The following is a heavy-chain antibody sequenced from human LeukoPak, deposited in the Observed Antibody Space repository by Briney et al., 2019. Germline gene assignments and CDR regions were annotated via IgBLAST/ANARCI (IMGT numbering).Heavy chain of an antibody. J-gene: IGHJ5*02. V-gene: IGHV4-34*01. Sequence: PSETLSLTCAVYGGSFSGYYWSWIRQPPGKGLEWIGEINHSGSTNYNPSLKSRVTISVDTSKNQFSLKLSSVTAADTAVYYCARQMTTVTAGGFDPWGQGTLVTVSS. CDR2: INHSGST. CDR1: GGSFSGYY. CDR3: ARQMTTVTAGGFDP. D-gene: IGHD4-17*01.